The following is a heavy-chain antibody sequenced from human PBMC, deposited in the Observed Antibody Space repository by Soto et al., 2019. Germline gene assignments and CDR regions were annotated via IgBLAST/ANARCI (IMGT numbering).Heavy chain of an antibody. CDR3: ARDSPITLARGGYYYYAMDV. Sequence: QVQMQESGPGLLKPSETLSLTCTVSGASVSSGNYYWSWIRQPPGKGLEWIGYVYYSGSTNYNPSLKSRVSISVDTSKNQFSLKLRSVTAADTAVYYCARDSPITLARGGYYYYAMDVGGQGTTVTVSS. D-gene: IGHD3-10*01. J-gene: IGHJ6*02. CDR2: VYYSGST. V-gene: IGHV4-61*01. CDR1: GASVSSGNYY.